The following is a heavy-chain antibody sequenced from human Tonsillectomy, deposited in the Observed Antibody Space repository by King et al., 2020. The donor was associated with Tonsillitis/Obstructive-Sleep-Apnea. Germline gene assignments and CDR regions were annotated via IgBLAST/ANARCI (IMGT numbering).Heavy chain of an antibody. J-gene: IGHJ6*03. CDR3: ARGDCSGTNCYEFYYYHMDV. CDR1: RFTFSNYW. CDR2: INSDGRST. V-gene: IGHV3-74*01. Sequence: VQLVESGGGLVQPGGSLRLSCAASRFTFSNYWMYWVRQAPGKGLVWVSRINSDGRSTSYADSVKGRFTISRDNAKKTLYLQMNSLRAEDTAVYYCARGDCSGTNCYEFYYYHMDVWGKGTTVTVSS. D-gene: IGHD2-2*01.